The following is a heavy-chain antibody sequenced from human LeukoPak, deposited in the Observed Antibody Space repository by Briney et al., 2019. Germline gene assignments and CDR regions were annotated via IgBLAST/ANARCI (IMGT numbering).Heavy chain of an antibody. D-gene: IGHD6-19*01. Sequence: SETLSLTCTVSGGSISSYYWSWIRQPPGKGLEWIGYIYYSGSTNYNPSLKSRVTISVDTSKNQFSLKLSSVTAADTAVYYCARELGSVAGKSDYWGQGTLVTVSS. CDR2: IYYSGST. CDR3: ARELGSVAGKSDY. V-gene: IGHV4-59*01. CDR1: GGSISSYY. J-gene: IGHJ4*02.